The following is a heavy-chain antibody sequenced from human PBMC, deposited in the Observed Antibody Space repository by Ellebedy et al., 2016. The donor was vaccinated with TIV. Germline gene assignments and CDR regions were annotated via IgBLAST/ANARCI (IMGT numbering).Heavy chain of an antibody. Sequence: GGSLRLSCVVSGFTINSNYMSWVRQAPGRGLEWVSVISVGGRAYYADSVEGRFTISRDNTRNTLFLQMNGLRAEDTAVYYWAGETFNDVDLDLWGLFDIWGQGTTVTVSS. CDR2: ISVGGRA. V-gene: IGHV3-66*01. D-gene: IGHD3-10*01. CDR3: AGETFNDVDLDLWGLFDI. CDR1: GFTINSNY. J-gene: IGHJ3*02.